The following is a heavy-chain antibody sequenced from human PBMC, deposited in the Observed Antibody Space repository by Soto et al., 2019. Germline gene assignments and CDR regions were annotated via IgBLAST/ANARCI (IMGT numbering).Heavy chain of an antibody. V-gene: IGHV3-30*18. J-gene: IGHJ6*03. CDR3: AKDREDYDFDYYMDV. CDR2: ISYDGSNK. D-gene: IGHD3-3*01. Sequence: GGSLRLSCAASGFTFSSYGMHWVRQAPGKGLEWVAVISYDGSNKYYADSVKGRFTISRDNSKNTLYLQMNSLRAEDTAVYYCAKDREDYDFDYYMDVWGKGTKVTVSS. CDR1: GFTFSSYG.